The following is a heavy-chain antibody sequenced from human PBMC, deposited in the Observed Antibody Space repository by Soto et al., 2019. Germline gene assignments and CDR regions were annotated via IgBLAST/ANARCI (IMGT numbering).Heavy chain of an antibody. V-gene: IGHV2-70*01. Sequence: TLVNPTQTLTLTCTFSGFSLSTSGMCVTWIRQPPGRALEWLALIDWDGNQYYDSSLRTRLTISKDTSKNQVVLSLTNMDPVDTATYYCARSNSRTTRAFDIWGQGTMVTVSS. CDR2: IDWDGNQ. CDR1: GFSLSTSGMC. J-gene: IGHJ3*02. D-gene: IGHD1-7*01. CDR3: ARSNSRTTRAFDI.